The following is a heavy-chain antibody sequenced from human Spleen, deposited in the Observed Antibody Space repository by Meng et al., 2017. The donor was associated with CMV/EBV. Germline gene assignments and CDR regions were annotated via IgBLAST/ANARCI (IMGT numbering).Heavy chain of an antibody. V-gene: IGHV1-8*01. CDR2: MNPNNGHT. Sequence: CKASGSTSTNYDFNWVRQAPGQWLEWMGWMNPNNGHTGYAQKFQGRVTMTRDIPTNTADMELSSLRSEDAAVYYCARGRRWEYYFDYWGQGTLVTVSS. D-gene: IGHD1-26*01. J-gene: IGHJ4*02. CDR1: GSTSTNYD. CDR3: ARGRRWEYYFDY.